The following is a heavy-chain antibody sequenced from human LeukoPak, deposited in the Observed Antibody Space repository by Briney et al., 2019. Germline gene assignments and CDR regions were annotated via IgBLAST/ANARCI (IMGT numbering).Heavy chain of an antibody. Sequence: GGSLRLSCAASGFTFSSYGMHWVRQAPGKGLEWVAGIWYDGSNKYYADSVKCRFTISRDNSKHTLYLQMNSLRAEDTSVYYCARDLHGGSGSYFDYWGQGTLVTVSS. J-gene: IGHJ4*02. CDR1: GFTFSSYG. CDR2: IWYDGSNK. CDR3: ARDLHGGSGSYFDY. V-gene: IGHV3-33*01. D-gene: IGHD1-26*01.